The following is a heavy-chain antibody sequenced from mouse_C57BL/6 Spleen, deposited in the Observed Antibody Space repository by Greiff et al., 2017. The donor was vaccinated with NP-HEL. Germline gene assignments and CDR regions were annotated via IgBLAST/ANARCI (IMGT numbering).Heavy chain of an antibody. CDR1: GFTFSDFY. D-gene: IGHD1-1*02. Sequence: EVNLVESGGGLVQSGRSLRLSCATSGFTFSDFYMEWVRQAPGKGLEWIAASRNKANDYTTEYSASVKGRFIVSRDTSQSILYLQMNALRAEDTAIYYCARDAAVGAMDYWGQGTSVTVSS. J-gene: IGHJ4*01. CDR2: SRNKANDYTT. V-gene: IGHV7-1*01. CDR3: ARDAAVGAMDY.